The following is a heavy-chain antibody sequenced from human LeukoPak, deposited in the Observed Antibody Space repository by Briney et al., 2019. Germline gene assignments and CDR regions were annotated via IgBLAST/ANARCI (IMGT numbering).Heavy chain of an antibody. V-gene: IGHV4-39*07. Sequence: PSETLSLTCSVSGGSISSSSYYWGWIRQPPGKGLEWIGSIYYSGSTYYNPSLKSRVTISVDTSKNQFSLKLSSVTAADTAVYYCARGLKGPWGQGTLVTVSS. CDR1: GGSISSSSYY. J-gene: IGHJ5*02. CDR2: IYYSGST. CDR3: ARGLKGP.